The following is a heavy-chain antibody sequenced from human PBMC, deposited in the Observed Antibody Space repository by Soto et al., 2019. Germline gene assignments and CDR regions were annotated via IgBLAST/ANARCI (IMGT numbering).Heavy chain of an antibody. D-gene: IGHD2-15*01. CDR3: AKDVRVVAANFDY. CDR2: ISGSGGST. CDR1: GFTFSSYA. Sequence: GWSLRLSCAAAGFTFSSYAMSWVRQAPGKGLEWVSAISGSGGSTYYADSVKGRFTISRENSKNTLYLQMNSLRAEDTAVYYCAKDVRVVAANFDYWGQGTLVTASS. V-gene: IGHV3-23*01. J-gene: IGHJ4*02.